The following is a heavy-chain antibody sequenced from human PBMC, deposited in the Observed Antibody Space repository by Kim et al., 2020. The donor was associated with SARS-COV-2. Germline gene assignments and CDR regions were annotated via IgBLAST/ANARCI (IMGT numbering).Heavy chain of an antibody. V-gene: IGHV3-21*01. D-gene: IGHD4-4*01. CDR3: ARALHYSNKPYGMDV. J-gene: IGHJ6*02. Sequence: DSVKGRCTNSRDNAKNSLYLQMNSRRAEDTAVYYCARALHYSNKPYGMDVWGQGTTVTVSS.